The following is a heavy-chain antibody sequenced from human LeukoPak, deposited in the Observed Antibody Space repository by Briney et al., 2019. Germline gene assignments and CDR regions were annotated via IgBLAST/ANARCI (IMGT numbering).Heavy chain of an antibody. Sequence: GGSLRLSCAASGFNFGTCAMNWVRQAPGKGLDWVSTISGSGSNTYYADSVKGRFTISRDNSRNTLYLQMNSLGAEDTALYYCMKDRNGYNIPGDFWGQGTPVTVSS. CDR2: ISGSGSNT. CDR3: MKDRNGYNIPGDF. CDR1: GFNFGTCA. J-gene: IGHJ4*02. D-gene: IGHD5-24*01. V-gene: IGHV3-23*01.